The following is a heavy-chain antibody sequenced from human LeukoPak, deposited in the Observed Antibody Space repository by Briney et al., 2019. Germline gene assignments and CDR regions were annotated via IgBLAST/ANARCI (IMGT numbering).Heavy chain of an antibody. J-gene: IGHJ4*02. D-gene: IGHD6-19*01. CDR1: GGSITSSNW. CDR3: ARVKAVPYYFDY. CDR2: IYHSGST. V-gene: IGHV4-4*02. Sequence: SGTLSLTCAVSGGSITSSNWWSWVRQPPGKGLEWIGEIYHSGSTNYNPSLKSRVTMSVDTSKNQFSLKLSSVTAADTAVYYCARVKAVPYYFDYWGQGTLVTVSS.